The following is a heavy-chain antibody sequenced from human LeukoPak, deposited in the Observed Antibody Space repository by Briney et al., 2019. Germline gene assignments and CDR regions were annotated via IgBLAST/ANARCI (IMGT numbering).Heavy chain of an antibody. CDR3: ARRGNGDLLISNDY. CDR1: GYTFTSYD. Sequence: GASVKVSCKASGYTFTSYDINWVRQATGQGLEWMGWMNPNCGNTGYAQKFQGRVTMTRNTSISTAYMELSSLRSEDTAVYYCARRGNGDLLISNDYWGQGTLVTVSS. V-gene: IGHV1-8*01. J-gene: IGHJ4*02. CDR2: MNPNCGNT. D-gene: IGHD4-17*01.